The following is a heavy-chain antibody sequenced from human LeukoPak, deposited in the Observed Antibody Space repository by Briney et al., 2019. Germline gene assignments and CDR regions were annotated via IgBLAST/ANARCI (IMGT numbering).Heavy chain of an antibody. V-gene: IGHV1-69*05. D-gene: IGHD2-2*01. CDR2: IIPIFGTA. CDR3: ARSSYCSSTSCGSGDAFDI. Sequence: SVKVSCKASGGTFSSYAISWVRQAPGQGLEWMGGIIPIFGTANYAQKFQGRVTITTDESTSTAYMELSSLRSEDTAVYYCARSSYCSSTSCGSGDAFDIWGQGTMVTVSS. J-gene: IGHJ3*02. CDR1: GGTFSSYA.